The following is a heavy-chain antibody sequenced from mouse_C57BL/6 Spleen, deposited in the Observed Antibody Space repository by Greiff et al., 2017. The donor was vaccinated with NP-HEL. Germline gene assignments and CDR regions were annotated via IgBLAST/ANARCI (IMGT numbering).Heavy chain of an antibody. J-gene: IGHJ1*03. CDR2: IYPGDGDT. Sequence: VQLQQSGPELVKPGASVKISCKASGYAFSSSWMNWVKQRPGKGLEWIGRIYPGDGDTNYNGKFKGKATLTADKSSSTAYMQLSSLTSEDSAVYFCARQPDGYDGDWGFDVWGTGTTVTVSS. D-gene: IGHD2-2*01. CDR3: ARQPDGYDGDWGFDV. CDR1: GYAFSSSW. V-gene: IGHV1-82*01.